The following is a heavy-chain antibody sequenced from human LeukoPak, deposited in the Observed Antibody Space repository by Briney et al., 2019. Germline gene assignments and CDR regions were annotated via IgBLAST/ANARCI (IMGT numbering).Heavy chain of an antibody. D-gene: IGHD3-16*01. CDR2: IYYSGST. CDR1: SGSISSGDYY. CDR3: VRHPRGGPYFDY. Sequence: SETLSLTCTVSSGSISSGDYYWSWIRQPPGKGLEWIGYIYYSGSTTYNPSLKSRVTISVDTSKNQFSLKLTSVTAADTGVYYCVRHPRGGPYFDYWGQGTLVTVSS. V-gene: IGHV4-61*08. J-gene: IGHJ4*02.